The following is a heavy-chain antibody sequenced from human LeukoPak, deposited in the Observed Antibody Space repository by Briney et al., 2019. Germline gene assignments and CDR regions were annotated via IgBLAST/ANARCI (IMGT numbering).Heavy chain of an antibody. Sequence: GGSLRPSCAASGFSFSSCWMYWVRQAPTKGLVWVSRINSDGSTTTYADSVQGRFTISRDNAKNTLYLQMNSLRAGDTAVYYCIRGLGGGSDYWGLGTLVTVTS. J-gene: IGHJ4*02. D-gene: IGHD4-23*01. CDR2: INSDGSTT. CDR3: IRGLGGGSDY. CDR1: GFSFSSCW. V-gene: IGHV3-74*03.